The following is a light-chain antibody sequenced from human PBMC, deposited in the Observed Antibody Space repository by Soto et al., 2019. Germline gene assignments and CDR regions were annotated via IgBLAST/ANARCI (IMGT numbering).Light chain of an antibody. CDR1: QDISIY. CDR3: QQSHSSPRT. V-gene: IGKV1-39*01. Sequence: DIQMTQSPSSLSASVGDSVTITCRASQDISIYLHWYQQKSGKAPKLLIYHAFSLQSGVPSRFSGSGSVTYITLTITSLQPEDFATYYCQQSHSSPRTFGQGTKLEIK. CDR2: HAF. J-gene: IGKJ2*01.